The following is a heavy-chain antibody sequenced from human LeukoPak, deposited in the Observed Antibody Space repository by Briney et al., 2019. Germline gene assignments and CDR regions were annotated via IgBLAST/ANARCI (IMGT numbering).Heavy chain of an antibody. D-gene: IGHD6-19*01. Sequence: SETLSLTCTVPGGSISSGSYYWGWIRQPPGKGLEWIGSIYYSGSTYYNPSLKSRVTISVDTSKNQFSLKLSSVTAADTAVYYCARSYSSGRNWYFDLWGRGTLVTVSS. CDR1: GGSISSGSYY. CDR2: IYYSGST. CDR3: ARSYSSGRNWYFDL. V-gene: IGHV4-39*01. J-gene: IGHJ2*01.